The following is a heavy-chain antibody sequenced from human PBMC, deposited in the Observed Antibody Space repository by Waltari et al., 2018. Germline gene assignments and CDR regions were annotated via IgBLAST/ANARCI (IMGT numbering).Heavy chain of an antibody. J-gene: IGHJ3*02. V-gene: IGHV3-48*01. CDR1: GFTFSSYS. CDR2: ISSSRSTI. Sequence: EVQLVESGGGLVQPGGSLRLSCAASGFTFSSYSMNWVRQAPGKGLEWVSYISSSRSTIYYADAVKGRFTISRDNAKNSLYLQMNSLRAEDTAVYYCARDTALRTVTTPLVIWGQGTMVTVSS. D-gene: IGHD4-17*01. CDR3: ARDTALRTVTTPLVI.